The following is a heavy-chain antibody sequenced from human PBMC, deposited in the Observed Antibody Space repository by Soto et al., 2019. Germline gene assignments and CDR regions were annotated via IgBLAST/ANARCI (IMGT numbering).Heavy chain of an antibody. D-gene: IGHD2-15*01. CDR2: INPNSGGT. V-gene: IGHV1-2*04. CDR1: GYTFTGYY. J-gene: IGHJ6*02. CDR3: ARDLVLNPGYCSGGSCYSTRYGMDV. Sequence: ASVKVSCKASGYTFTGYYMHWVRQAPGQGLEWMGWINPNSGGTNYAQKFQGWVTMTRDTSIGTAYMELSRLRSDDTAVYYCARDLVLNPGYCSGGSCYSTRYGMDVGG.